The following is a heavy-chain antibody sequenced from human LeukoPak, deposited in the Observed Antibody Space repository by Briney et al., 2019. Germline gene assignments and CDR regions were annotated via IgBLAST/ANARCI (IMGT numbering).Heavy chain of an antibody. Sequence: GGSLRLSCAASGFTFSSYSMNWVRQAPGKGLEWVSSISSSSSYIYYADSVKGRFTISRDNAKNSLYLQMNSLRAEDTAVYYCARSIIQYCSSTSCGSWGQGTLVTVSS. V-gene: IGHV3-21*01. CDR3: ARSIIQYCSSTSCGS. J-gene: IGHJ4*02. CDR1: GFTFSSYS. D-gene: IGHD2-2*01. CDR2: ISSSSSYI.